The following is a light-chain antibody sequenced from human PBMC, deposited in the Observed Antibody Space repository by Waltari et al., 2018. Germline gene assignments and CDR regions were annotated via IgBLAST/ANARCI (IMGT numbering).Light chain of an antibody. CDR2: GAS. Sequence: EIVLTQSPGTLSLSPGERATLSCRARQSVRSNYLAWYQQKPGQAPRLLIYGASTRATGIPARFSGSGSGTEFTLSISSLQSEDFAVYYCQHYSNWPLTFGGGTKVEIK. V-gene: IGKV3-15*01. CDR3: QHYSNWPLT. J-gene: IGKJ4*01. CDR1: QSVRSN.